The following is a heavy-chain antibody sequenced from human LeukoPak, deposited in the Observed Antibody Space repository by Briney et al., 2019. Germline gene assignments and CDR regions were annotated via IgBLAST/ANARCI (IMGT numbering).Heavy chain of an antibody. Sequence: GGSLRLSCAASGFSFSGYSMNWVCQAPGKGLEWVSYISGSSGTIYNADSVTGRFTISRDNAKNSLYLQMNSLRAEDTALYYCARGQGDFWSGSYYYYYMDVWGKGTTVTVSS. CDR1: GFSFSGYS. CDR3: ARGQGDFWSGSYYYYYMDV. J-gene: IGHJ6*03. V-gene: IGHV3-48*04. D-gene: IGHD3-3*01. CDR2: ISGSSGTI.